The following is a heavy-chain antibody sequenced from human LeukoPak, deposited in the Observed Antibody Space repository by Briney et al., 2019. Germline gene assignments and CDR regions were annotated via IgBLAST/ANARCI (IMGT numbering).Heavy chain of an antibody. CDR2: ISSSSSYI. V-gene: IGHV3-21*01. J-gene: IGHJ4*02. Sequence: GGSLRLSCAASGFTFDDYGMSWVRQAPGKGLEWVSSISSSSSYIYYADSVKGRFTISRDNAKNSLYLQMNSLRAEDTAVYYCARDYRGYGDYVDYWGQGTLVTVSS. D-gene: IGHD4-17*01. CDR1: GFTFDDYG. CDR3: ARDYRGYGDYVDY.